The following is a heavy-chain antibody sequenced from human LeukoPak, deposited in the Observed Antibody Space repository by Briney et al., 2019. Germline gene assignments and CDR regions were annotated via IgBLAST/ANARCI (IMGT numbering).Heavy chain of an antibody. CDR3: GRFGDEAAVDY. D-gene: IGHD3-10*01. Sequence: GGSLRLSCAASGFSFSTYWMTWVRQAAGKELEWVANIEPAGSETYYVDPVKGRFTISRDNAKNLLYLQMNSLRGEDTAVYYCGRFGDEAAVDYWGQGTLVTVSS. V-gene: IGHV3-7*01. CDR1: GFSFSTYW. J-gene: IGHJ4*02. CDR2: IEPAGSET.